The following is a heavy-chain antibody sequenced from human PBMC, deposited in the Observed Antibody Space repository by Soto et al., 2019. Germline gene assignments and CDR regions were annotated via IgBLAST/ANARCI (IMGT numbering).Heavy chain of an antibody. Sequence: ASVKVSCKASGGTFSSYAISWVRQAPGQGLEWMGGIIPIFGTANYAQKFQGRVTITADESTSTAYMELSSLRSEDTAVYYCAREPIVDYGSGSYSDYWGQGTLVTVSS. CDR2: IIPIFGTA. D-gene: IGHD3-10*01. V-gene: IGHV1-69*13. CDR3: AREPIVDYGSGSYSDY. J-gene: IGHJ4*02. CDR1: GGTFSSYA.